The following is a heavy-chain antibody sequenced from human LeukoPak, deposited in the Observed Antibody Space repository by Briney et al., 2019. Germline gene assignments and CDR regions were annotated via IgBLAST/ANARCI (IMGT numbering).Heavy chain of an antibody. CDR3: ARDSGMVALDY. Sequence: SETLSLTCAGSSESLRGYSGGWVRQTPGKGLEWVGEISRSGSTNYNPSRKSRVTISADTSKNHSSLKLNSVTAAATPVYYCARDSGMVALDYWGQGTLVTAPS. CDR2: ISRSGST. J-gene: IGHJ4*02. V-gene: IGHV4-34*01. D-gene: IGHD1-26*01. CDR1: SESLRGYS.